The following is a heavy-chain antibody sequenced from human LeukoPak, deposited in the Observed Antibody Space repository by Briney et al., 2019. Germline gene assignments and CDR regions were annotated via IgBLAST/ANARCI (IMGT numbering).Heavy chain of an antibody. D-gene: IGHD4-17*01. CDR3: ARATVTTRDFDY. CDR1: GGSFSGYY. V-gene: IGHV4-34*01. J-gene: IGHJ4*02. CDR2: INHSGST. Sequence: SETLSLTCAVYGGSFSGYYWSWIRQPPGKGLEWIGEINHSGSTNYNLSLKSRVTISVDTSKNQFSLKLSSVTAADTAVYYCARATVTTRDFDYWGQGTLVTVSS.